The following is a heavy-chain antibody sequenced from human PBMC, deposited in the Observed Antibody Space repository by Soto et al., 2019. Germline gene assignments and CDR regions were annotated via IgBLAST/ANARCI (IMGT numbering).Heavy chain of an antibody. CDR1: GFTFSSYA. CDR3: AKPQGYDSSGYYKS. D-gene: IGHD3-22*01. CDR2: ISGSGGST. Sequence: GESLKISCAASGFTFSSYAMSWVRQAPGKGLEWVSAISGSGGSTYYADSVKGRFTISRDNSKNTLYLQMNSLRAEDTAVYYCAKPQGYDSSGYYKSWGQGTLVTVSS. V-gene: IGHV3-23*01. J-gene: IGHJ4*02.